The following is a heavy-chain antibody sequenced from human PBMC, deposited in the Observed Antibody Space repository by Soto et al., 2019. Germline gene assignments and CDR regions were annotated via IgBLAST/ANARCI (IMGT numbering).Heavy chain of an antibody. V-gene: IGHV1-46*01. CDR1: GYTFTNYH. J-gene: IGHJ4*02. CDR3: ALPKNTLGWYNF. CDR2: INPNGGST. Sequence: QVQVVQSGAEVKKPGASVKVSCKTSGYTFTNYHVHWVRQAPGQGLEWMGAINPNGGSTTYAQHLQGRFTMTSDSSTSIVYMEMGSLRSDDSAVYYCALPKNTLGWYNFWGQGTLVTVS. D-gene: IGHD6-19*01.